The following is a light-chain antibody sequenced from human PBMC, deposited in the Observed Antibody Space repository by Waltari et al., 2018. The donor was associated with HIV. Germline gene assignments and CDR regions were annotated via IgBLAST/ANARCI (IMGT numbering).Light chain of an antibody. CDR3: CSYANSSTV. V-gene: IGLV2-23*01. CDR1: SSDVGNYNP. Sequence: QSALTQFASVSGSPGQSITISCTGTSSDVGNYNPVSWYQQHPGKAPKLMIYEGSKRPSGVSNRFSGSKSGNTAPLTISGLQAEDEADYYCCSYANSSTVFGGGTKVTVL. CDR2: EGS. J-gene: IGLJ2*01.